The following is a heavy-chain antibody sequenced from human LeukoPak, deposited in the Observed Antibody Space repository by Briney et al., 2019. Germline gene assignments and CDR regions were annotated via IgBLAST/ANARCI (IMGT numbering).Heavy chain of an antibody. Sequence: SETLSLTCAVYGGSFSGYYRSWIRQPPGKGLEWIGEINHSGSTNYNPPLKSRVTISVDTSKNQFSLKLSSVAAADTAVYYCARGRITGYGRIFVVIAPFDYWGQGTLVTVSS. J-gene: IGHJ4*02. V-gene: IGHV4-34*01. CDR1: GGSFSGYY. CDR2: INHSGST. CDR3: ARGRITGYGRIFVVIAPFDY. D-gene: IGHD2-21*01.